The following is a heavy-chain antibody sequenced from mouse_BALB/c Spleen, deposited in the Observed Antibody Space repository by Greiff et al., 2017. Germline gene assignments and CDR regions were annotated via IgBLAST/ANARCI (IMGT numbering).Heavy chain of an antibody. Sequence: EVKLVESGAELVKPGASVKLSCTASGFNIKDTYMHWVKQRPEQGLEWIGRIDPANGNTKYDPKFQGKATITADTSSNTAYLQLSSLTSEDTAVYYCASYYGNPGFAYWGQGTLVTVSA. D-gene: IGHD2-1*01. V-gene: IGHV14-3*02. CDR1: GFNIKDTY. CDR2: IDPANGNT. J-gene: IGHJ3*01. CDR3: ASYYGNPGFAY.